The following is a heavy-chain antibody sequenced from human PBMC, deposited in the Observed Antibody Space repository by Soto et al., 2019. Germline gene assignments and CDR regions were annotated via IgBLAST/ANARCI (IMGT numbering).Heavy chain of an antibody. V-gene: IGHV1-69*13. CDR2: TLPIFGTA. CDR1: GGTFSSYA. D-gene: IGHD3-22*01. CDR3: ARVGFSGWYFDY. J-gene: IGHJ4*01. Sequence: SVKVSCKASGGTFSSYAISWVRQAPGQRLEWTGGTLPIFGTANYAQKCQGRVTLTADESTSTAYMEVSSLGSEDTAVYYCARVGFSGWYFDYWG.